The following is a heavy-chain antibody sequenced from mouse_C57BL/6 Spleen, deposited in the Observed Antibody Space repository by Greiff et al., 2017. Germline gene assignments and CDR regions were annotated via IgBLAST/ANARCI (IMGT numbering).Heavy chain of an antibody. Sequence: EVQLVESGAELVRPGASVKLSCTASGFNIKDDYMHWVKQRPEQGLEWIGWIDPENGDTEYASKFPGKATITADTSSNTAYLQLSSLTSEDTAVYYCTRLGYSNYLYYFDYWGQGTTLTVSS. D-gene: IGHD2-5*01. CDR2: IDPENGDT. CDR1: GFNIKDDY. J-gene: IGHJ2*01. V-gene: IGHV14-4*01. CDR3: TRLGYSNYLYYFDY.